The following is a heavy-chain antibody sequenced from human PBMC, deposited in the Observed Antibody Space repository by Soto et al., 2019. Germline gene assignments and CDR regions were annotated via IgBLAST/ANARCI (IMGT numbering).Heavy chain of an antibody. Sequence: GGSLRLSCAASGFTFSSYGMHWVRQAPGKGLEWVAVISYDGSNKYYADSVKGRFTISRDNSKNTLYLQMNSLRAEDTAVYYCAKDLTYYDFWSGPSSLYYFDYWGQGTLVTVSS. V-gene: IGHV3-30*18. CDR3: AKDLTYYDFWSGPSSLYYFDY. CDR1: GFTFSSYG. CDR2: ISYDGSNK. J-gene: IGHJ4*02. D-gene: IGHD3-3*01.